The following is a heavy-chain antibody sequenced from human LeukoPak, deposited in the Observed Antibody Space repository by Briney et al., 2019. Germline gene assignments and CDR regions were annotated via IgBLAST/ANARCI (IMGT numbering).Heavy chain of an antibody. D-gene: IGHD3-16*02. CDR3: AREYDYVWGSYRSVSYYFDY. V-gene: IGHV3-30-3*01. CDR2: ISYDGSNK. CDR1: GFTFSSYA. Sequence: GGSLRLSCAASGFTFSSYAMHWVRQAPGKGLEWVAFISYDGSNKYYADSVKGRFTISRDNSKNTLYLQMNSLRAEDTAVYYCAREYDYVWGSYRSVSYYFDYWGQGTLVTVSS. J-gene: IGHJ4*02.